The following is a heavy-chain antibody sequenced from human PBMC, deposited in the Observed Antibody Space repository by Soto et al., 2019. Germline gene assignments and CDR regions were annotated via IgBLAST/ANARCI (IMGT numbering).Heavy chain of an antibody. CDR2: ISYDGGDK. J-gene: IGHJ4*02. CDR1: GFTFSRYG. V-gene: IGHV3-30*18. Sequence: PGGFLRLSCAASGFTFSRYGMHWVRQAPGKGLEWVAVISYDGGDKYHADSVKGRFTISRDNPKNTVHLQMDSLRAEDTAVYYCAKDGDIAAAGYFFDYWGRGILVTVSS. CDR3: AKDGDIAAAGYFFDY. D-gene: IGHD6-13*01.